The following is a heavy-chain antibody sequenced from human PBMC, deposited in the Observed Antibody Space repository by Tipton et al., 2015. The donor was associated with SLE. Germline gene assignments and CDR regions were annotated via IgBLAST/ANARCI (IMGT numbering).Heavy chain of an antibody. J-gene: IGHJ3*02. D-gene: IGHD3-10*01. CDR1: GDSFNTYA. V-gene: IGHV1-69*05. Sequence: QLVQSGAEVKKPGSSVKVSCWTSGDSFNTYAFSWVRQAPGQGLEWMGGSIPKEGTVNYAQKFQGRVTITTGESTDTFYLELNSLRSEDTAVYYCTKRTTVVQGVLALDIWGEGTVVTVSS. CDR2: SIPKEGTV. CDR3: TKRTTVVQGVLALDI.